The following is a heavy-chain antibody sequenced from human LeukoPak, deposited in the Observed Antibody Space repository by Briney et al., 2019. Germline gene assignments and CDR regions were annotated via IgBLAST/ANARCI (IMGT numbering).Heavy chain of an antibody. Sequence: PSETLSLTCTVSGDSVSNGNYYWSWLRQPPGKALEWIGYIYYTGSTYYNPSLEGRVTLSVDTSKNHFSVKLSSVTAADTAVYYCARESGYYDSSGREIDYWGQGTLVTVSS. V-gene: IGHV4-61*03. CDR1: GDSVSNGNYY. CDR2: IYYTGST. J-gene: IGHJ4*02. CDR3: ARESGYYDSSGREIDY. D-gene: IGHD3-22*01.